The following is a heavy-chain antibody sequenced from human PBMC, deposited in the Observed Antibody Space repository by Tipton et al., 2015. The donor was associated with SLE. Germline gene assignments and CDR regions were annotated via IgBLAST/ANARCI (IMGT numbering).Heavy chain of an antibody. D-gene: IGHD2-2*01. Sequence: TLSLTCAVSTYSISSGYYWGWIRQPAGKGLERIGRIYTSGSTNYNPSLKSRVTISVDTSKLQFSLNLSSVTAADTAVYYCARLVPPAYQFDFWGQGTLVTVSS. CDR2: IYTSGST. CDR1: TYSISSGYY. J-gene: IGHJ4*02. V-gene: IGHV4-61*02. CDR3: ARLVPPAYQFDF.